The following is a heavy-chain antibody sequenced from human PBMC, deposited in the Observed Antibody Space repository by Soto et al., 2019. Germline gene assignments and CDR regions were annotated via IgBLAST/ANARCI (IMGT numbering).Heavy chain of an antibody. Sequence: QVQLVQSGAEVKKPGASVKVSCKASGYTFTSYAMHWVRQAPGQRLEWMGWINTGNGDTKYSQKVQGRLTITNETSASTAYMDLSSLRSEDTAVYYCARARGDSYGHVYTWGQGTLVTVSS. CDR1: GYTFTSYA. V-gene: IGHV1-3*04. CDR3: ARARGDSYGHVYT. CDR2: INTGNGDT. J-gene: IGHJ1*01. D-gene: IGHD5-18*01.